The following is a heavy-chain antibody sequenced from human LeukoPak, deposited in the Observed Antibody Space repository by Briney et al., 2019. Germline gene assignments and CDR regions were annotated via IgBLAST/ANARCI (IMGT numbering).Heavy chain of an antibody. Sequence: GRSLRLSCAASGFTFSSYAMHWVRQAPGKGLEWVAVISYDGSNKYYADSVKGRFTISRDNSKNTLYLQMNSLRAEDTAVYYCARDGRPLDYWGQGILVTVSS. J-gene: IGHJ4*02. CDR1: GFTFSSYA. D-gene: IGHD1-26*01. CDR3: ARDGRPLDY. CDR2: ISYDGSNK. V-gene: IGHV3-30-3*01.